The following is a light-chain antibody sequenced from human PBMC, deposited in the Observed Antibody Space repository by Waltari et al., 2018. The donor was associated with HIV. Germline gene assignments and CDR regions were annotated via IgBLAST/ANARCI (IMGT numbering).Light chain of an antibody. Sequence: DTQMTQSPSFLSASIGDRVPITCRASQGIRTYLAWYQQKPGKVPNPLIYAASTLQSGVPSRFSGSGSGTEFTLTISSLQPEDFATYYCQQLNSYPLTFGGGTKVEIK. J-gene: IGKJ4*01. CDR3: QQLNSYPLT. CDR2: AAS. V-gene: IGKV1-9*01. CDR1: QGIRTY.